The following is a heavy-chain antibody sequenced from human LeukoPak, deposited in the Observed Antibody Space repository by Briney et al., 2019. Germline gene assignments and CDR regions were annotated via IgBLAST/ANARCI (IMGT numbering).Heavy chain of an antibody. CDR2: INQDGSEE. CDR1: RFTFSNFW. Sequence: GGSLRLSCAASRFTFSNFWMTWVRQAPGKGLEWVANINQDGSEEYYVDSVKGRFTVSRDNAKNSLYLQMSSLRAEDTAVYYCARDGYWGQGTLVTVSS. CDR3: ARDGY. V-gene: IGHV3-7*03. J-gene: IGHJ4*02.